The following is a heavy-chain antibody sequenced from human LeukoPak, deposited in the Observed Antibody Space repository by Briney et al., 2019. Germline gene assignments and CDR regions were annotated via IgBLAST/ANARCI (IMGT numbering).Heavy chain of an antibody. CDR1: GFTFSSYW. J-gene: IGHJ6*03. CDR2: IKQDGSEK. V-gene: IGHV3-7*01. Sequence: GGSLRLSCAASGFTFSSYWMSWVRQAPGKGLEWVANIKQDGSEKYYVDSVKGRFTISRDNAKNSLYLQMNSLRAEDTAVYYCARARYGYCSTTSCFSLSGYYYYMDVWGKGTTVTVSS. CDR3: ARARYGYCSTTSCFSLSGYYYYMDV. D-gene: IGHD2-2*03.